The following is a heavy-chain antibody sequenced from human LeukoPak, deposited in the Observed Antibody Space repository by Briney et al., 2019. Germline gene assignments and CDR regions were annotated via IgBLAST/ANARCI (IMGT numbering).Heavy chain of an antibody. J-gene: IGHJ4*02. CDR2: INTNTGNP. Sequence: ASVKVSCKASGYSFIKYDMNWVRQAPGQGLEWMGWINTNTGNPTYAQGFTGRFVFSLVTSVSTAYLQISGLKAEDTAVYYCARNNADGEGRFSYWGQGTLVTVSS. CDR1: GYSFIKYD. V-gene: IGHV7-4-1*02. D-gene: IGHD3-10*01. CDR3: ARNNADGEGRFSY.